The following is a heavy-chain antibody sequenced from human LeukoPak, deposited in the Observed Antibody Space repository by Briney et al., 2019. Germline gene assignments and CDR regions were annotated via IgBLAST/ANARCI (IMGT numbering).Heavy chain of an antibody. V-gene: IGHV1-2*02. CDR2: INPNSGGT. CDR1: GYTFTGYY. J-gene: IGHJ6*03. CDR3: ARAPYSSSPWGYYYYMDV. D-gene: IGHD6-6*01. Sequence: ASVKVSCKASGYTFTGYYMHWVRQAPGQGLEWMGWINPNSGGTNYAQKFQGRVTTTRDTSISTAYMELSRLRSDDTAVYYCARAPYSSSPWGYYYYMDVWGKGTTVTVSS.